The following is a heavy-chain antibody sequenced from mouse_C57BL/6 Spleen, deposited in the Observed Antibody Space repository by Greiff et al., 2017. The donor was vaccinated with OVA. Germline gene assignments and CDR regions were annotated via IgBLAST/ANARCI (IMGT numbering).Heavy chain of an antibody. CDR3: ARSGGDSNFYFDY. V-gene: IGHV1-50*01. Sequence: QVQLQQPGAELVKPGASVKLSCKASGYTFTSYWMQWVKQRPGQGLEWIGEIDPSDSYTNYNQKFKGKATLTVDTSSSTAYMQLSSLTSEDSAVYYCARSGGDSNFYFDYWGQGTTLTVSS. CDR1: GYTFTSYW. J-gene: IGHJ2*01. CDR2: IDPSDSYT. D-gene: IGHD2-5*01.